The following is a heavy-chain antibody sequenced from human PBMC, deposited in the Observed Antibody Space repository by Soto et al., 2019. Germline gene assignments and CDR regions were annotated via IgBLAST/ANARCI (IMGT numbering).Heavy chain of an antibody. CDR3: AREPLTGYSSFDY. CDR2: ISAYNGNT. J-gene: IGHJ4*02. CDR1: GYTFTSYG. Sequence: QVQLVQSGAEVKKPGASVKVSCKASGYTFTSYGISWVRQAPGQGPEWMGWISAYNGNTNYAQKLQGRVTMTTDTSTSKADMELRSLRSDDTAAYYCAREPLTGYSSFDYWGQGTLVTVSS. D-gene: IGHD3-9*01. V-gene: IGHV1-18*01.